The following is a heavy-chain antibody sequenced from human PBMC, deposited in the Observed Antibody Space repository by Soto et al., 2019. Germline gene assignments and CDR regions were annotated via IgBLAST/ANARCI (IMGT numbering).Heavy chain of an antibody. V-gene: IGHV4-4*02. Sequence: QVQLQESGPGLVKPSATLSLTCAVSGVSISSNNWWSWVRQPPGKGLEWIGEIYHSGSTNYNPSLKSRVTIAVDKSTVQFSLKLSTTTAAGTAVYYCATLKTYPFFGPYNWFDPWGQGTLVTVSS. CDR3: ATLKTYPFFGPYNWFDP. J-gene: IGHJ5*02. D-gene: IGHD3-3*01. CDR2: IYHSGST. CDR1: GVSISSNNW.